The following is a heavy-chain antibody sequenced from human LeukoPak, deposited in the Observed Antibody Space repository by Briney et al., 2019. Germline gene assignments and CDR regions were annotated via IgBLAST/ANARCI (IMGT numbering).Heavy chain of an antibody. CDR3: ARDGGEVIIAAAAHNWFDP. J-gene: IGHJ5*02. Sequence: GASVKVSCKASGYTFTSYYMHWVRQAPGQGLEWMGIINPSGGSTSYAQKFQGRVTMTRDTSTSTVYMELSSLRSEDTAVYYCARDGGEVIIAAAAHNWFDPWGQGTLVTVSS. V-gene: IGHV1-46*01. CDR2: INPSGGST. CDR1: GYTFTSYY. D-gene: IGHD6-13*01.